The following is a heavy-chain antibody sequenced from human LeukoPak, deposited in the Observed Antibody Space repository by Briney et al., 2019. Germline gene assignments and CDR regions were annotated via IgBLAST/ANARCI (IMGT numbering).Heavy chain of an antibody. V-gene: IGHV3-21*01. D-gene: IGHD5-18*01. CDR1: GFTFSSYS. CDR3: AREDSYGFDDAFDI. Sequence: GGSLRLSCAASGFTFSSYSMNWVRQAPGKGLEWVSSISSSSSYIYYADSVKGRFTISRDNAKNSLYLQMNSLRAEDTAVYYCAREDSYGFDDAFDIWGQGTMVPVSS. J-gene: IGHJ3*02. CDR2: ISSSSSYI.